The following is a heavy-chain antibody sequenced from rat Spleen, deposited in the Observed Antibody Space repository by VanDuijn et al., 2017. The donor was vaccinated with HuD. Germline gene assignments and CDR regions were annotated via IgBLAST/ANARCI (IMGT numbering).Heavy chain of an antibody. CDR2: IIYDGTRT. J-gene: IGHJ2*01. Sequence: EVQLVESGGGLVQPGGSLRLSCAASGFTFSDYNMAWVRQAPKKGLEWVATIIYDGTRTHYRDSVKGRFTISRDDAKSTLYLHMDSLRSEDTANYYCATHGTMAARSGYYFDYWGQGVMVTVSS. D-gene: IGHD1-2*01. CDR1: GFTFSDYN. CDR3: ATHGTMAARSGYYFDY. V-gene: IGHV5S10*01.